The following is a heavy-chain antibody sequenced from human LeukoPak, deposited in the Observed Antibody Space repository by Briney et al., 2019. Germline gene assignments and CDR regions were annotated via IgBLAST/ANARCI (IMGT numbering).Heavy chain of an antibody. Sequence: ASVKVSCKASGYTFTGYYMHWVRQAPGQGLEWMGWINPNSGGTNYAQKFQGWVTMTRDTSISTAYMELSRLRSEDTAVYYCARAYNWNDVLDYWGQGTLVTVSS. V-gene: IGHV1-2*04. D-gene: IGHD1-20*01. CDR3: ARAYNWNDVLDY. J-gene: IGHJ4*02. CDR2: INPNSGGT. CDR1: GYTFTGYY.